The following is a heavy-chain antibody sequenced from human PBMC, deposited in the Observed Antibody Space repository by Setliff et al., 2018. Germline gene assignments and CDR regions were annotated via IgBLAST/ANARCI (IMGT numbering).Heavy chain of an antibody. D-gene: IGHD3-10*01. CDR2: INPNSGNT. J-gene: IGHJ5*02. Sequence: GASVKVSCKASGYSFTNYDINWVRQATGQGLEWMGWINPNSGNTDYAQKFQGRVTMTTNTSINTAYMELSSLRFEDTAVYYCASGVRGVLNWFDPWGQGTLVTVSS. CDR3: ASGVRGVLNWFDP. V-gene: IGHV1-8*02. CDR1: GYSFTNYD.